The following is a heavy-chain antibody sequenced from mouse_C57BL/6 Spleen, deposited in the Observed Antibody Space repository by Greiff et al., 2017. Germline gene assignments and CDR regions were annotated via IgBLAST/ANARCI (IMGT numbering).Heavy chain of an antibody. CDR1: GFTFSDYG. D-gene: IGHD1-1*01. CDR2: ISSGSSTI. V-gene: IGHV5-17*01. J-gene: IGHJ2*01. Sequence: EVQGVESGGGLVKPGGSLKLSCAASGFTFSDYGMHWVRQAPEKGLEWVAYISSGSSTIYYADTVKGRFTISRDNAKNTLFLQMTSLRSEDTAMYYCARTGYITTVVGTSYYFDYWGQGTTLTVSS. CDR3: ARTGYITTVVGTSYYFDY.